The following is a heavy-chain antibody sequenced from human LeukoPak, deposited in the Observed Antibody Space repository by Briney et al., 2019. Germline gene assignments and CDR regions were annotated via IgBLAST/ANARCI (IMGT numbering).Heavy chain of an antibody. CDR3: ARGGESYYGSGSYWEFDY. J-gene: IGHJ4*02. CDR2: IYTSGST. V-gene: IGHV4-61*02. D-gene: IGHD3-10*01. Sequence: PSQTLSLTCTVSGGSISSGSYYWSWIRQPAGKGLEWIGRIYTSGSTNYNPSLKSRVTISVDTSKNQFSLKLSSVTAADTAVYYCARGGESYYGSGSYWEFDYWGQGTLVTVSS. CDR1: GGSISSGSYY.